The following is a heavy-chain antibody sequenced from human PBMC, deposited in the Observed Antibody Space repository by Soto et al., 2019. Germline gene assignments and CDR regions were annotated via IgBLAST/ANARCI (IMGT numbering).Heavy chain of an antibody. CDR3: ASRLHGIAVAGSHYYYGMDV. D-gene: IGHD6-19*01. CDR2: INHSGST. CDR1: GGSFSGYY. J-gene: IGHJ6*02. Sequence: SETLSLTCAVYGGSFSGYYWSWIRQPPGKGLEWIGEINHSGSTNYNPSLKSRVTISVDTSKNQFSLKLSSVTAADTAVYYCASRLHGIAVAGSHYYYGMDVWGQGTTVTVSS. V-gene: IGHV4-34*01.